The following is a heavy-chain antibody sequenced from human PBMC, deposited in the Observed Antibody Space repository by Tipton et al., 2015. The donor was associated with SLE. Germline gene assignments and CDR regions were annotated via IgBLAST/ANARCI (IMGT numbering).Heavy chain of an antibody. J-gene: IGHJ5*02. CDR1: GFTFDSYA. CDR2: INGGGGRT. V-gene: IGHV3-23*01. D-gene: IGHD6-25*01. Sequence: SLRLSCTASGFTFDSYAMSWVRQAPGKGLEWVSAINGGGGRTFYADSVKGRFTISRDNSKNTLYLLMNSLRAEDTAVYYCARVPQRGLNWFDPWGQGTLVTVSS. CDR3: ARVPQRGLNWFDP.